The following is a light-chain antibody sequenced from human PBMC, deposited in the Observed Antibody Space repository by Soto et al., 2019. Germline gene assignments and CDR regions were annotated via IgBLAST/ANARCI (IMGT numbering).Light chain of an antibody. V-gene: IGKV1-39*01. J-gene: IGKJ2*01. CDR3: QQSYSTPVYT. CDR2: AAS. CDR1: QSISSY. Sequence: DIQMTQSPSSLSASVGDRVTITCRASQSISSYLNWYQQKPGKAPKLLIYAASSLQSGVPSRFSGSGSGTDFTLTISTLHPEDFATYYCQQSYSTPVYTFGQGTTLEIK.